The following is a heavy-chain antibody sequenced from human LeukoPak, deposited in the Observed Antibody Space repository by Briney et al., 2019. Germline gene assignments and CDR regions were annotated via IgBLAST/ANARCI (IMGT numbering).Heavy chain of an antibody. V-gene: IGHV1-2*02. D-gene: IGHD3-10*01. J-gene: IGHJ4*02. Sequence: ASVKVSCKASGYTFTGYCMHWVRQAPGQGLEWMGWINPNSGGTNYAQKFQGRVTMTRDTSISTAYMELSRLRSDDTAVYYCARDASVRGVILYWGQGTLVTVSS. CDR1: GYTFTGYC. CDR3: ARDASVRGVILY. CDR2: INPNSGGT.